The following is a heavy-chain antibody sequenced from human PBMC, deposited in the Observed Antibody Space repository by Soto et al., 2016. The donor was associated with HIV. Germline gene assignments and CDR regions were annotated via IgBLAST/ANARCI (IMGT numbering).Heavy chain of an antibody. CDR2: INPNNGDT. D-gene: IGHD6-13*01. CDR3: AKIRIEAAGRGFDY. CDR1: GYTFTRYG. Sequence: QVQLVQSGAEVKKPGASMKVSCNTSGYTFTRYGITWVRQAPGQGLEWMGWINPNNGDTNYAQKFQGRITMTRDTSISTAYMELTKLTSDDTAIFYCAKIRIEAAGRGFDYWGQGSLIIVSS. V-gene: IGHV1-2*02. J-gene: IGHJ4*02.